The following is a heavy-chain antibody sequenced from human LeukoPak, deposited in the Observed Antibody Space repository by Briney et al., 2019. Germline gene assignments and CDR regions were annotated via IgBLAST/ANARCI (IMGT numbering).Heavy chain of an antibody. CDR2: IGTAGDT. V-gene: IGHV3-13*01. J-gene: IGHJ4*02. CDR1: GFTFSSYD. D-gene: IGHD3-22*01. CDR3: TRGKYYYASSGYYDY. Sequence: PGGSLRLSCAASGFTFSSYDMHWVRQATGKGLEWVSAIGTAGDTYYPGSVKGRFTISRENAKNSLYLQMNSLRAGDTAVYYCTRGKYYYASSGYYDYWGQGTLVTVSS.